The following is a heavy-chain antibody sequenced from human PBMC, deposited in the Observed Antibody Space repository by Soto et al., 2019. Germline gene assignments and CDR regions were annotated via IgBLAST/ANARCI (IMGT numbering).Heavy chain of an antibody. Sequence: SETLSLTCAVYGGSFSGYYWSWIRQPPGKGLEWIGEINHSGSTNYNPSLKSRVTISVDTSKNQFSLKLSSVTAADTAVYYCARLTSGYSSSRTNYYYYYMDVWGKGTTVTVSS. D-gene: IGHD6-13*01. CDR2: INHSGST. CDR3: ARLTSGYSSSRTNYYYYYMDV. CDR1: GGSFSGYY. V-gene: IGHV4-34*01. J-gene: IGHJ6*03.